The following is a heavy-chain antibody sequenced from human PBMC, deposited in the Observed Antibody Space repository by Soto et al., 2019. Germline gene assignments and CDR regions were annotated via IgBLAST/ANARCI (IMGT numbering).Heavy chain of an antibody. D-gene: IGHD2-21*02. CDR2: ISADNGNT. J-gene: IGHJ6*02. V-gene: IGHV1-18*01. Sequence: QVQLVQSGAEVKKPGASVKVSCKASGYTFTSYGISWVRQAPGQGLEWMGWISADNGNTNYAQKLQGRVTITTDTSTSIAYMESRSMTADDTAVYSGATESSVTGPNYYYYGMDVWGQGTTVTVSS. CDR3: ATESSVTGPNYYYYGMDV. CDR1: GYTFTSYG.